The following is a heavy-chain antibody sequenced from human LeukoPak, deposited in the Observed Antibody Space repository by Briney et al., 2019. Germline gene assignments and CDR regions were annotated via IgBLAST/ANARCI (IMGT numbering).Heavy chain of an antibody. CDR2: MNPNSGNT. V-gene: IGHV1-8*03. CDR1: GYTFTSYD. CDR3: ARGTFRVINYYYYYMDV. Sequence: GASVKVSCKASGYTFTSYDINWVRQATGQGLEWMGWMNPNSGNTGYAQKFQGRVTITRNTSISTAYMELSSLRSEDTAVYYCARGTFRVINYYYYYMDVWGKGTTVTVSS. D-gene: IGHD2/OR15-2a*01. J-gene: IGHJ6*03.